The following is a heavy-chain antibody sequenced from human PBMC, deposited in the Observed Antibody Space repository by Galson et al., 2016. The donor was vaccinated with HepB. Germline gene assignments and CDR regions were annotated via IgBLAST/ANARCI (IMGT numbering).Heavy chain of an antibody. J-gene: IGHJ4*02. CDR2: ISYDGSAE. CDR3: AKDLWINKWTNYFDY. Sequence: SLRLSCAASGFTLTNYGMHWVRQAPGKGLEWVAMISYDGSAEYYADSVKGRSTISRDNSENTMYLQMSSLRTEDTAVYYCAKDLWINKWTNYFDYWGQGTLVTVSS. D-gene: IGHD2-21*01. V-gene: IGHV3-30*18. CDR1: GFTLTNYG.